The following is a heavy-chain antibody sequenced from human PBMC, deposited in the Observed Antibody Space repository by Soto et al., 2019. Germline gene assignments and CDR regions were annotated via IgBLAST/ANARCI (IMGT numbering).Heavy chain of an antibody. Sequence: SETLSLTCAVYGGSFSGYYWSWIRQPPGKGLEWIGGINHSGSTNYNPSLKSRVTISVDTSKNQFSLKLSSVTAADTAVYYCARRLDYDSSGYSDYWGQGTLVTVSS. V-gene: IGHV4-34*01. J-gene: IGHJ4*02. CDR2: INHSGST. CDR1: GGSFSGYY. D-gene: IGHD3-22*01. CDR3: ARRLDYDSSGYSDY.